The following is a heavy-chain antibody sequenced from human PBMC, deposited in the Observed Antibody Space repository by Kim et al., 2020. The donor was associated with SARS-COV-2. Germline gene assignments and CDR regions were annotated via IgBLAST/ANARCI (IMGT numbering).Heavy chain of an antibody. J-gene: IGHJ6*02. Sequence: ASVKVSCKASGYTFTSYAMNWVRQAPGQGLEWMGWINTNTGNPTYAQGFTGRFVFSLDTSVSTAYLQISSLKAEDTAVYYCARGSSEYSGYPLRYYYYYYGMDVWGQGTTVTVSS. D-gene: IGHD5-12*01. CDR3: ARGSSEYSGYPLRYYYYYYGMDV. V-gene: IGHV7-4-1*02. CDR1: GYTFTSYA. CDR2: INTNTGNP.